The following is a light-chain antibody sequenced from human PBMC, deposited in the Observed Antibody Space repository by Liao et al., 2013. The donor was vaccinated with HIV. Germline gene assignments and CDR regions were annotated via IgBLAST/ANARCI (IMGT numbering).Light chain of an antibody. CDR1: KLGDKY. V-gene: IGLV3-1*01. Sequence: SYELTQPPSVSVSPGQTANITCSADKLGDKYAFWYQQKPGQAPVLVIYYDNDRPSGIPERFSGSNSGNTATLSIRGTQALDEADYYCQTWDSNSWVFGGGTKLTVL. CDR2: YDN. CDR3: QTWDSNSWV. J-gene: IGLJ3*02.